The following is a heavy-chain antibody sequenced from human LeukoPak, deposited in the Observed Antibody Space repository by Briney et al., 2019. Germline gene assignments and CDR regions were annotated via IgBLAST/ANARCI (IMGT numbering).Heavy chain of an antibody. D-gene: IGHD1-26*01. CDR3: SKIYSGSYPLGAFDI. Sequence: GGPLRLSCAASGFTFSSYAMSWVRQAPGKGLGWVSGISGSGDNAYYADSVKGRFTISKDDSKNTLYLQINSLRAEDTAMYYCSKIYSGSYPLGAFDIWGQGTKVTVSS. CDR1: GFTFSSYA. CDR2: ISGSGDNA. V-gene: IGHV3-23*01. J-gene: IGHJ3*02.